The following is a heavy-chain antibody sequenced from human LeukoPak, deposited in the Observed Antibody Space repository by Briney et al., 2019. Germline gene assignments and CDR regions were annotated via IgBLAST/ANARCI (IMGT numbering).Heavy chain of an antibody. CDR2: IIPIFGTA. Sequence: GSSVKVSCKASGGTFSSYAISWVRQAPGQGLEGMGGIIPIFGTANYAQKFQGRVTITADESTSTAYMELSSLRSEDTAVYYCARGWIRITISNYYYYMDVWGKGTTVTVSS. CDR1: GGTFSSYA. CDR3: ARGWIRITISNYYYYMDV. V-gene: IGHV1-69*01. D-gene: IGHD3-3*01. J-gene: IGHJ6*03.